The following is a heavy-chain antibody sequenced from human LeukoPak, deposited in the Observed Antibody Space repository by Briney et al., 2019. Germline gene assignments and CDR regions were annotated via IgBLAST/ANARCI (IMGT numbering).Heavy chain of an antibody. D-gene: IGHD2-15*01. J-gene: IGHJ4*02. V-gene: IGHV3-7*01. CDR1: GFTFSSNW. CDR3: VGGSCHDY. CDR2: IKEDESEK. Sequence: HTGGSLRLSCTASGFTFSSNWMSWVRQAPGKGLEWVADIKEDESEKYYVDSVKGRFTISRDNAKNSLYLQMNSLSAEDTAVYYCVGGSCHDYRGQGTLVTVSS.